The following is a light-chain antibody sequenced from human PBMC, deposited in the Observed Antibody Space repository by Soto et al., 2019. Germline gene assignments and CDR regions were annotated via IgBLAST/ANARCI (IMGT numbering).Light chain of an antibody. Sequence: EIMMTQSPATLSVSPGERATLSCRASQSVSSNLAWYQQKPGQAPRLLIYGASTRATGIPARFSGSGSGTEXXLTXXXXQSEXFAXXYXQQYNNWPPGKYTFGQGTKLEIK. CDR2: GAS. J-gene: IGKJ2*01. V-gene: IGKV3-15*01. CDR3: QQYNNWPPGKYT. CDR1: QSVSSN.